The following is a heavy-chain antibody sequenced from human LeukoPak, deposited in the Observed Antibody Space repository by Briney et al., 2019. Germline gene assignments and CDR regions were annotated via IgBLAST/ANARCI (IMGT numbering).Heavy chain of an antibody. D-gene: IGHD6-13*01. CDR2: ISWNSGSI. CDR1: GFTFDDYA. J-gene: IGHJ3*02. V-gene: IGHV3-9*01. CDR3: ARDSARHISSSWYADAFDI. Sequence: GGSLRLSCAASGFTFDDYAMHWVRQAPGKGLEWVSGISWNSGSIGYADSVKGRFTISRDNAKNSLYLQMNSLRAEDTAVYYCARDSARHISSSWYADAFDIWGQGTMATVSS.